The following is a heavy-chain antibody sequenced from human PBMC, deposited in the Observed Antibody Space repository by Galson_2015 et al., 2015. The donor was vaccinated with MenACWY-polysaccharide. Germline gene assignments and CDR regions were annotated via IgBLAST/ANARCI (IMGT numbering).Heavy chain of an antibody. V-gene: IGHV3-33*01. CDR2: ILYDGSNK. CDR1: GSRFRHSG. J-gene: IGHJ3*02. Sequence: LRLSCAASGSRFRHSGMHWVRPAPGKGLEWVAVILYDGSNKVYADSVKGRFTISRDNSKNTVFLEMNTLGVEDTAVYYCAREGSRIVFHAFDIWGQGTMVTVSS. D-gene: IGHD2-2*01. CDR3: AREGSRIVFHAFDI.